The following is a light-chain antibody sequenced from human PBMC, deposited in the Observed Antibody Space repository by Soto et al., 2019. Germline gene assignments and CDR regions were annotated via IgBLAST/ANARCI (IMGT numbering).Light chain of an antibody. V-gene: IGKV3-15*01. Sequence: EIVLTQSPAILSVSPGERATLSCRASQSISRSLAWYQQKPGQAPRLLISDASTRATGIPARFSGSGSGTEFTLTISSLQSADFALYYCQQYNSWPPGTFGQGTKVDIK. J-gene: IGKJ2*01. CDR2: DAS. CDR1: QSISRS. CDR3: QQYNSWPPGT.